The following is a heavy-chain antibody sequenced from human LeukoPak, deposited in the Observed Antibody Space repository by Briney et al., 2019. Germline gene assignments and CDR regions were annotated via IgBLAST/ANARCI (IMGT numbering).Heavy chain of an antibody. D-gene: IGHD6-13*01. V-gene: IGHV7-4-1*02. CDR3: ARSSGIAASNDAFDI. Sequence: ASVKVSCKASGYTFTNYAMNWVRQAPGQGLEWMGWINTNTGNPTYAQGFTGRFVFSLDTSVSTAYLQISSLKAEDTAVYYCARSSGIAASNDAFDIWGQGTMVTVSS. J-gene: IGHJ3*02. CDR2: INTNTGNP. CDR1: GYTFTNYA.